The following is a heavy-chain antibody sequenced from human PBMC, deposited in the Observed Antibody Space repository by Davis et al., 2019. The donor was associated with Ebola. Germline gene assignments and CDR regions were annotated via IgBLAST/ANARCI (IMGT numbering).Heavy chain of an antibody. J-gene: IGHJ3*02. D-gene: IGHD3-22*01. CDR3: ARAMIVVVIPDAFDI. V-gene: IGHV3-30-3*01. CDR2: ISYDGSNK. Sequence: GESLKISCAASGFTFSSYAMHWVRQAPGKGLEWVAVISYDGSNKYYADSVKGRFTISRDNSKNTLYLKMNSLRAEDTAVYYCARAMIVVVIPDAFDIWGQGTMVTVSS. CDR1: GFTFSSYA.